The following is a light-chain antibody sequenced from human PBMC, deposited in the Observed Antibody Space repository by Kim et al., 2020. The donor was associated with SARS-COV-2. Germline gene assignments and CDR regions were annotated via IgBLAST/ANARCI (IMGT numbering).Light chain of an antibody. V-gene: IGLV3-19*01. CDR3: NSRDSSGDHVI. Sequence: ALGQTVKLTCQGDSLRNYYATWYQQRPGQATILVLFGKYNRPSGIPDRFAGSGSGNTASLPSTGAQAEDEADYYCNSRDSSGDHVIFGGGTQLTVL. CDR2: GKY. CDR1: SLRNYY. J-gene: IGLJ2*01.